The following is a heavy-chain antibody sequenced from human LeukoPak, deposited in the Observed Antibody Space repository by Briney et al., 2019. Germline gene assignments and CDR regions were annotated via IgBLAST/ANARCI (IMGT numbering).Heavy chain of an antibody. J-gene: IGHJ4*02. CDR2: INHNGST. D-gene: IGHD3-3*01. CDR1: GWSISGYY. V-gene: IGHV4-34*01. CDR3: ARGGTYYDFWSGDY. Sequence: SDTLSPTCAVYGWSISGYYWTWIRQPPGKGLEWIGEINHNGSTNYNPSLKSRVTMSVDTSKPQFSLKLSSVTAADTAVYHCARGGTYYDFWSGDYWGQGTPVTVSS.